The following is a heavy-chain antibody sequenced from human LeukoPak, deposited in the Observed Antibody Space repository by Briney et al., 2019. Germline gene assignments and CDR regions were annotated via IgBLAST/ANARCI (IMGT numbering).Heavy chain of an antibody. D-gene: IGHD6-19*01. J-gene: IGHJ6*02. Sequence: GESLKISCKGSGYSFTSYWLGWVRQMAGKGLEWMGIIYPGDSDTRYSPFFQGQVTISADKSISTAYLQWSSLKASDTAMYYCARLKGIAVAGTDYGMDVWGQGTTVTVSS. CDR1: GYSFTSYW. V-gene: IGHV5-51*01. CDR2: IYPGDSDT. CDR3: ARLKGIAVAGTDYGMDV.